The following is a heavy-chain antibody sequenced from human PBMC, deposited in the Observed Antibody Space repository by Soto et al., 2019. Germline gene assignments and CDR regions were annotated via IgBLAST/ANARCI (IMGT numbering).Heavy chain of an antibody. CDR2: IAYTGTT. V-gene: IGHV4-59*08. CDR1: SVPISSYY. Sequence: PSETLSLTFSVSSVPISSYYWIWIQQSPGKGLESIGYIAYTGTTNYNPSLNSRVTISLDTSKNQVSLKLNSVTAADTAVYYCAATYASGTRYFENWGHGTLVTVSS. CDR3: AATYASGTRYFEN. J-gene: IGHJ4*01. D-gene: IGHD3-10*01.